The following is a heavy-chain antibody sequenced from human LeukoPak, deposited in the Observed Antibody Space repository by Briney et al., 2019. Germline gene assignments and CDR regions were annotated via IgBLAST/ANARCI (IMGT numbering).Heavy chain of an antibody. V-gene: IGHV1-18*01. CDR1: GYTFTSFG. D-gene: IGHD3-3*01. CDR3: VRDLGVDTTTIFFDY. CDR2: ISAYNGNT. J-gene: IGHJ4*02. Sequence: ASVKVSCKASGYTFTSFGISWVRQAPGQGLEWMGWISAYNGNTNYARKVQGRVTMTTDTSTSTAYMELRSLRSDDTAMYYCVRDLGVDTTTIFFDYWGQGSLVTVSS.